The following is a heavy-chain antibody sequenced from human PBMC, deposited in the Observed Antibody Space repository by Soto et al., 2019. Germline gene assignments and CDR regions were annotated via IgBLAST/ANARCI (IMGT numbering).Heavy chain of an antibody. Sequence: SQTLSLTCAISGDSVSSNSAAWNWIRQSPSRGLEWLGRTYYRSKWYNDYAVSVKSRITINPDTSKNQFSLQLNSVTPEDTAVYYCARGGFCYGSGSYCTLQSNYYYYGMDVWGQGTTVTVSS. V-gene: IGHV6-1*01. D-gene: IGHD3-10*01. CDR1: GDSVSSNSAA. J-gene: IGHJ6*02. CDR3: ARGGFCYGSGSYCTLQSNYYYYGMDV. CDR2: TYYRSKWYN.